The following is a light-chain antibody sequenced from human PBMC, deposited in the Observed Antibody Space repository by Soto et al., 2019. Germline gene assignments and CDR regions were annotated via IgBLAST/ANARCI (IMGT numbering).Light chain of an antibody. J-gene: IGKJ4*01. Sequence: DIPMTQSPSTLSASVGDRVTITCRASQSIRSELAWYQQKPGKAPKVLIYKASNLESGVPSRFSGSGSGTEFTLTVSSLQPDDFATYYCLQYDNYPLIFGGGTKVEIK. CDR2: KAS. CDR3: LQYDNYPLI. CDR1: QSIRSE. V-gene: IGKV1-5*03.